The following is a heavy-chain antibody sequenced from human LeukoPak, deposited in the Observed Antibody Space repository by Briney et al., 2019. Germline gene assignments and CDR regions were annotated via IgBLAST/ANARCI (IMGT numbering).Heavy chain of an antibody. CDR1: GFTFGNYP. Sequence: GGSLRLLCAASGFTFGNYPTSWVRQAPGKGLEWVSALSDSDGNTFYANSVKGRFTISRDNSKNTLFLQMNSLRAEDTAVYYCARGAGYNYPYYFDYWGQGTLVTVSS. CDR2: LSDSDGNT. V-gene: IGHV3-23*01. D-gene: IGHD5-24*01. CDR3: ARGAGYNYPYYFDY. J-gene: IGHJ4*02.